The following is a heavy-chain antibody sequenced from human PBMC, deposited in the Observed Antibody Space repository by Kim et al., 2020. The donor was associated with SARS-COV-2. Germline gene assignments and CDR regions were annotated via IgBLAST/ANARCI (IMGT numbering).Heavy chain of an antibody. CDR3: ARDITGSWSVDY. CDR2: VLSDGGSK. CDR1: GFTFSRHA. Sequence: GGSLRLSCAASGFTFSRHAMHWVRQAPGKGLEWVAIVLSDGGSKYYADSVKGRFTTSRDNSKNTLYLQLNSLRTDDTAVYYCARDITGSWSVDYWGRGTL. V-gene: IGHV3-30*04. D-gene: IGHD1-26*01. J-gene: IGHJ4*02.